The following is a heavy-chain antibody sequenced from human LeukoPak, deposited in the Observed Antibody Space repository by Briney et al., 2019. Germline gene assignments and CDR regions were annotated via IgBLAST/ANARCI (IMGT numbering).Heavy chain of an antibody. Sequence: GASVKVSCKASGGTFSSYAISWVRQAPGQGLEWMGGIIPIFGTANYAQKFQGRVTITADKSTSTAYMELSSLRSEDTAMYYCASTYSRIPVDAFDIWGQGTMVTVSS. CDR2: IIPIFGTA. V-gene: IGHV1-69*06. D-gene: IGHD6-13*01. J-gene: IGHJ3*02. CDR1: GGTFSSYA. CDR3: ASTYSRIPVDAFDI.